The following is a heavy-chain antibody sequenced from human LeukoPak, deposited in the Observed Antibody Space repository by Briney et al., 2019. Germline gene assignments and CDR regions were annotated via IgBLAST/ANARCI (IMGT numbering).Heavy chain of an antibody. Sequence: ASVKVSCKASGYTFTSYYMHWVRQAPGQGLEWMGILNPSGGNTSYAQKFQGRVTMTRDTSTSTVYMELSSLRSEDTAVYYCARDQPPGGPYCGGDCSGGFQHWGQGTLVTVSS. V-gene: IGHV1-46*01. CDR3: ARDQPPGGPYCGGDCSGGFQH. J-gene: IGHJ1*01. D-gene: IGHD2-21*02. CDR1: GYTFTSYY. CDR2: LNPSGGNT.